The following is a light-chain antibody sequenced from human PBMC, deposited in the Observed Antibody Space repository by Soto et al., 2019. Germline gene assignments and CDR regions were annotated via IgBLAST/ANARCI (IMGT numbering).Light chain of an antibody. J-gene: IGKJ3*01. CDR3: QQYGNAPFT. CDR1: QSVSSSY. V-gene: IGKV3-20*01. Sequence: EIGLPQSPGTLSFSPGERATLTCRASQSVSSSYLAWFQQKPGQAPRLLIYGASSRATGIPERFSGSGSGTDFTLPISRLEPEDFAVYYCQQYGNAPFTFGPGTKVDIK. CDR2: GAS.